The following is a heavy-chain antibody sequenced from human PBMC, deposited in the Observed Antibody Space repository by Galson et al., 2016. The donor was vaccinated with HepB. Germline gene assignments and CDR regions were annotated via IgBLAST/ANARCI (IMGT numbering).Heavy chain of an antibody. CDR1: GFTFSSYA. CDR3: ASMTGTTPGGY. Sequence: SLRLSCAASGFTFSSYALSWVRQAPGKGLAWVSTISGSGGSTYYADSVKGRFTISRDNSKNTLYVEMNSLRAEDTAVYYCASMTGTTPGGYWGQGTTVTVSS. J-gene: IGHJ6*02. D-gene: IGHD1-20*01. V-gene: IGHV3-23*01. CDR2: ISGSGGST.